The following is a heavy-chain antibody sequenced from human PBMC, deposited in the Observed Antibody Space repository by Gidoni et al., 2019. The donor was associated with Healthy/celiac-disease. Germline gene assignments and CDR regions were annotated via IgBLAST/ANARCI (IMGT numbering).Heavy chain of an antibody. J-gene: IGHJ4*02. V-gene: IGHV3-11*06. CDR1: GFPSSDDY. D-gene: IGHD1-26*01. Sequence: QVQRVESGGGLVKPGGSLRLSCAASGFPSSDDYMSWIRQAPGKGLEWVSNISSSSRYTNYADSVKGRFTISRDNAKNSLYLQMNSLRAEDTAVYYCARSIVGATPTFDYWGQGTLVTVSS. CDR2: ISSSSRYT. CDR3: ARSIVGATPTFDY.